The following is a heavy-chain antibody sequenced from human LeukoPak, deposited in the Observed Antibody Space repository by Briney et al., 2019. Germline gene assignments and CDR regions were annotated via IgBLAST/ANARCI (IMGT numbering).Heavy chain of an antibody. J-gene: IGHJ4*02. CDR3: ARVATIWGSHRYFDH. Sequence: ASVKVSCKASGYNFITYPLIWVRQAPGQGLEWMGRISPYNDNTNLAQNLQGRVTMTTDTSTSTAYMELTGLTSDDTAVYFCARVATIWGSHRYFDHWGQGPLVSLFS. CDR1: GYNFITYP. CDR2: ISPYNDNT. D-gene: IGHD3-16*02. V-gene: IGHV1-18*01.